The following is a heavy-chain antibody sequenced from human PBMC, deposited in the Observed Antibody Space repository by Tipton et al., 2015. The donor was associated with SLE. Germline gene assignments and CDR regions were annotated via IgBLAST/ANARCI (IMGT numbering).Heavy chain of an antibody. J-gene: IGHJ6*02. D-gene: IGHD2-2*01. CDR1: SFTFSPFY. CDR3: AKDGVDCGRTSCYAGYQNYYGMDV. Sequence: SPRLSCAASSFTFSPFYMHWVRQAPGKGLEWMAFVRYDGTSKYYAECVQGRFTIYRDNSKNTLYLQLNSVRDEDTAIYYCAKDGVDCGRTSCYAGYQNYYGMDVWGQGTTIIVSS. CDR2: VRYDGTSK. V-gene: IGHV3-30*02.